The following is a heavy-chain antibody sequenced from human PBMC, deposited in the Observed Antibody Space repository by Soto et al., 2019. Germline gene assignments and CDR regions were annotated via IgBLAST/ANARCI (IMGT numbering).Heavy chain of an antibody. CDR3: ARDVVFLRVPTALRAGMDV. V-gene: IGHV1-3*01. CDR2: INAGNGNT. Sequence: EASVKVSCKGSGYTFTSYAMHWVRQAPGQRLEWMGWINAGNGNTKYSQNFQDRVTMIRDTSISTAYLELSRLRSDDTAVYYCARDVVFLRVPTALRAGMDVRSRGTTVTGS. J-gene: IGHJ6*02. D-gene: IGHD2-2*01. CDR1: GYTFTSYA.